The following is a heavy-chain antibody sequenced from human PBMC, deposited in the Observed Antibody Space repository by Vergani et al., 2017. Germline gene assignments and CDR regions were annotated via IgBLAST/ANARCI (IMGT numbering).Heavy chain of an antibody. V-gene: IGHV1-69*13. D-gene: IGHD2-15*01. J-gene: IGHJ4*02. CDR1: GVTFSSYG. Sequence: QVQLVQSGAEVKKPGSSVKVSCKASGVTFSSYGISWVRQAPGQGLEWMGRIIPIFGTPNYAQKFQGRVTITADESTSTAYMELSSLRFEDTAVYYCATGYGCCSGDSCYSYWGQGTLVTVSS. CDR2: IIPIFGTP. CDR3: ATGYGCCSGDSCYSY.